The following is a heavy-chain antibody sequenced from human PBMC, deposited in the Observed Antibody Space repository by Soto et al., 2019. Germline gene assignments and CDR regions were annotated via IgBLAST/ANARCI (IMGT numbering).Heavy chain of an antibody. CDR3: ARDAQYYYGMDV. D-gene: IGHD4-4*01. V-gene: IGHV4-59*01. J-gene: IGHJ6*02. Sequence: SETLSLTCTVSGASISRYYWSWIRQSPGKGLEWIGYIYYSGSTNYNPSLKSRVTISVDTSKNQFSLKLSSVTAADTAVYYCARDAQYYYGMDVWGQGTKVTVSS. CDR2: IYYSGST. CDR1: GASISRYY.